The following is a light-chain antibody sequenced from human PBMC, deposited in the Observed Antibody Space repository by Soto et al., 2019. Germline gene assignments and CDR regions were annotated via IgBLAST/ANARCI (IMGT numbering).Light chain of an antibody. Sequence: QSALTQPRSVSGSPGQSVTISCTGSSSDVGGYNYVSWYQHHPGKAPKLMIYDVSKRPTGVPDRFSGSKSGNTASLTISGLQAEDEADYYCCSYAGASTCVFATATKLTVL. V-gene: IGLV2-11*01. CDR3: CSYAGASTCV. CDR1: SSDVGGYNY. J-gene: IGLJ1*01. CDR2: DVS.